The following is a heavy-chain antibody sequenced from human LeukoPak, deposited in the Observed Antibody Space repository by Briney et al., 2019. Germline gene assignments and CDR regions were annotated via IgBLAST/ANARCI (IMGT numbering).Heavy chain of an antibody. V-gene: IGHV3-23*01. J-gene: IGHJ5*02. D-gene: IGHD3-3*01. CDR2: ISDSGGST. Sequence: GGSLRLSCTASEFPFVDYAMSWVRQAPGKGLEWVSAISDSGGSTYYADSVKGRFTISRDNSKNTLFLHMNSLRAEDTAVYYCAKGRDFWSGPLANWFDPWGQGTLVTVSS. CDR3: AKGRDFWSGPLANWFDP. CDR1: EFPFVDYA.